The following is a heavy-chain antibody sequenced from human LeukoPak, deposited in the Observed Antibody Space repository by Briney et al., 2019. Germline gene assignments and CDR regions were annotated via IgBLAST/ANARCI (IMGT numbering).Heavy chain of an antibody. CDR3: AKDLADPRFDP. V-gene: IGHV3-23*01. CDR2: ISGGGDST. D-gene: IGHD2-21*01. J-gene: IGHJ5*02. Sequence: PGGSLRLSCAASGFTFSSYAMSWVRQAPGKGLEWVSTISGGGDSTYYADSVKGRFTISRDNSKNTLYLQMNSLRAEDTAVYYCAKDLADPRFDPWGQGTLVTVSS. CDR1: GFTFSSYA.